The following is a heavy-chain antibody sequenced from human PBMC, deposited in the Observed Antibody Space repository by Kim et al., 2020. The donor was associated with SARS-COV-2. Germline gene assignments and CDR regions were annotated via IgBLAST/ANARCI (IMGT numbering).Heavy chain of an antibody. J-gene: IGHJ4*02. D-gene: IGHD2-2*01. CDR3: ARRHCSSTSCLIDY. V-gene: IGHV4-39*01. Sequence: PSLRSRVTIPVDTSKNQFSLKLSSVTTADTAVYYFARRHCSSTSCLIDYWGQGTLVTVSS.